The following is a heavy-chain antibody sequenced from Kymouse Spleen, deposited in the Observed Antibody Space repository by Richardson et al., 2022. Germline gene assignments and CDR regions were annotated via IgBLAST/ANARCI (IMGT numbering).Heavy chain of an antibody. CDR2: INPNSGGT. V-gene: IGHV1-2*04. CDR1: GYTFTGYY. D-gene: IGHD4-17*01. Sequence: QVQLVQSGAEVKKPGASVKVSCKASGYTFTGYYMHWVRQAPGQGLEWMGWINPNSGGTNYAQKFQGWVTMTRDTSISTAYMELSRLRSDDTAVYYCARGTVTTYPHYYYGMDVWGQGTTVTVSS. J-gene: IGHJ6*02. CDR3: ARGTVTTYPHYYYGMDV.